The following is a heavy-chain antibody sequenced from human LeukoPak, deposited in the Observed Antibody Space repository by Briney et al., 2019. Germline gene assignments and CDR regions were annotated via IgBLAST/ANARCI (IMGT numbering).Heavy chain of an antibody. CDR2: ISSSSSYI. CDR1: ELTFSSNS. D-gene: IGHD6-13*01. J-gene: IGHJ4*02. V-gene: IGHV3-21*01. CDR3: ARLAAAGQDY. Sequence: PGGSLSLSVAPSELTFSSNSMNWVGRPPGKGRGWVSSISSSSSYIYYADSVKGRFTISRDNAKNSLYLQMNSLRAEDTAVYYCARLAAAGQDYWGQGTLVTVSS.